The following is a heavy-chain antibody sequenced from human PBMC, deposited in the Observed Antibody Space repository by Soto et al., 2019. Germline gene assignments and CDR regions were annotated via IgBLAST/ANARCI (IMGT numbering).Heavy chain of an antibody. J-gene: IGHJ6*02. CDR3: AMPMTTVTIYYYYGMDV. D-gene: IGHD4-17*01. CDR2: ISYDGSNK. Sequence: PGGSLRLSCAASGFTFSSYAMHWVRQAPGKGLEWVAVISYDGSNKYYADSVKGRFTMSRDNSKNTLYLQMNSLRAEDTAVYYCAMPMTTVTIYYYYGMDVWGQGTTVTVSS. V-gene: IGHV3-30-3*01. CDR1: GFTFSSYA.